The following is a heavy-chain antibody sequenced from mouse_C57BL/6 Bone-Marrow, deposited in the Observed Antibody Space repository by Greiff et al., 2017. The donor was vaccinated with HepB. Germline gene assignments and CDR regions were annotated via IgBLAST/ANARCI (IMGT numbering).Heavy chain of an antibody. V-gene: IGHV1-72*01. CDR1: GYTFTSYW. Sequence: QVQLKQPGAELVKPGASVKLSCKASGYTFTSYWMHWVKQRPGRGLEWIGRIDPNSGGTKYNEKFKSKATLTVDKPSSTAYMQLSSLTSEDSAVYYCASEDTTVVSYFDVWGTGTTVTVSS. CDR2: IDPNSGGT. D-gene: IGHD1-1*01. CDR3: ASEDTTVVSYFDV. J-gene: IGHJ1*03.